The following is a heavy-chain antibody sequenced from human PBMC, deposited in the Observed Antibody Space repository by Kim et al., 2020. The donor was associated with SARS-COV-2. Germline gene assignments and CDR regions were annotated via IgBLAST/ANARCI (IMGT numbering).Heavy chain of an antibody. Sequence: GGSLRLSCAASGFPFSDYAMSWVRQAPGKGPEWLSVIYRGGGTTYFADSVQGRFSISRDDSKDTLYLQMDSLRAEDSALYYCVTNGYYNYGFYFDNWVQG. CDR1: GFPFSDYA. J-gene: IGHJ4*02. V-gene: IGHV3-23*03. CDR2: IYRGGGTT. D-gene: IGHD3-9*01. CDR3: VTNGYYNYGFYFDN.